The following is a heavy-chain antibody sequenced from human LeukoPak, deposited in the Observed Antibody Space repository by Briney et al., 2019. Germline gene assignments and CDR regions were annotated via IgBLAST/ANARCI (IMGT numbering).Heavy chain of an antibody. V-gene: IGHV4-4*07. D-gene: IGHD3-10*01. Sequence: SETLSLTCTVSGGSISSYYWSWIRQPAGKGLEWIGRIYTSGSTNYNPSLKSRVTMSVDTSKNQFSLKLSSVTAADTAVYYCARQYYGSGSYRANYYYYYYVDVWGKGTTVTVSS. CDR1: GGSISSYY. CDR3: ARQYYGSGSYRANYYYYYYVDV. CDR2: IYTSGST. J-gene: IGHJ6*03.